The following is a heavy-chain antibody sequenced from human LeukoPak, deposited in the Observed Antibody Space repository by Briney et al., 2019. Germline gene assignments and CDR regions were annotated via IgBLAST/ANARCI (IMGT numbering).Heavy chain of an antibody. V-gene: IGHV3-21*01. Sequence: PGGSLRLSCAASGFTFGSYSMGCVRQAPGKGLEWVSSISSSSSYIYYADSVKGRCTISRDNAKNSLYLQMNSLRADDPAVYYCARGGVLLWFLSPSNWFDPWGQGTLVTVSS. CDR1: GFTFGSYS. CDR2: ISSSSSYI. D-gene: IGHD3-10*01. J-gene: IGHJ5*02. CDR3: ARGGVLLWFLSPSNWFDP.